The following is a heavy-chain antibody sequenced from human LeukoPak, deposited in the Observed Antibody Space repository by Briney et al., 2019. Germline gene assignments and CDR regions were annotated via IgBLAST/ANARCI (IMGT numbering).Heavy chain of an antibody. V-gene: IGHV3-23*01. Sequence: GGSLRLSCAATGFTFSSYAMNWVRQAPGKGLEWVSGISGSGGSTYYADSVKGRFTISRDNSKNTLYLQMNSLRAEDTAVYYCASARVQYQLLSPSDYWGQGTLVTVSS. CDR2: ISGSGGST. D-gene: IGHD2-2*01. CDR1: GFTFSSYA. CDR3: ASARVQYQLLSPSDY. J-gene: IGHJ4*02.